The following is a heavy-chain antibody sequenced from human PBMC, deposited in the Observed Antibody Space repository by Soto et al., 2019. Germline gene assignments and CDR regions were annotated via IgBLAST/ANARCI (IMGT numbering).Heavy chain of an antibody. Sequence: SSETLSLTCTISGGSISNNFYYWGWIRQPPGKGLQWIGNIFYRGSANYNPSLKSPVTISVDTSKNQFSLRLTSVTAADTAVYYCASGQQLVRNYWGQGTLVTVSS. J-gene: IGHJ4*02. CDR2: IFYRGSA. V-gene: IGHV4-39*07. CDR3: ASGQQLVRNY. CDR1: GGSISNNFYY. D-gene: IGHD6-13*01.